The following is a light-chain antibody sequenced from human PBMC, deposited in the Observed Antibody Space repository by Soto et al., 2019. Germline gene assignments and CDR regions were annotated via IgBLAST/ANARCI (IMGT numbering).Light chain of an antibody. V-gene: IGKV1-6*01. CDR2: AAS. CDR3: LQKSVYPFT. CDR1: QGIRTD. J-gene: IGKJ3*01. Sequence: AIQMTQSPSSLSASVGDRVTITCRASQGIRTDLDWFQQKPGKAPKLMIYAASNLHSGVPARFSGSGSGTDFALTISSLQPEDFATYYWLQKSVYPFTFGPGTKVDIK.